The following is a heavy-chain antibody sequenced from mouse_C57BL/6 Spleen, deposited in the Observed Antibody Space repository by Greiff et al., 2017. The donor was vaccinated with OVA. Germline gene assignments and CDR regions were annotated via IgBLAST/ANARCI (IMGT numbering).Heavy chain of an antibody. CDR3: ARKQDYDYDGGAMDY. D-gene: IGHD2-4*01. J-gene: IGHJ4*01. Sequence: EVKLMESGGGLVKPGGSLKLSCAASGFTFSDYGMHWVRQAPEKGLEWVAYISSGSSTIYYADTVKGRFTISRDNAKNTLFLQMTSLRSEDTAIYYCARKQDYDYDGGAMDYWGQGTSVTVSS. CDR2: ISSGSSTI. CDR1: GFTFSDYG. V-gene: IGHV5-17*01.